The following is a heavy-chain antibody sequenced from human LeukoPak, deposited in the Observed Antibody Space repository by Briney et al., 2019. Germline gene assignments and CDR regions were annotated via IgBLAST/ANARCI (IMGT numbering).Heavy chain of an antibody. Sequence: PGGSLRLSCAASGFTFSSHWISWVCQAPGKGLEWVAHINQDGSQKYYVDSVEGRFAISRDNAKNSLYLQMNSLRAEDTAVYYCARDLLVVKWELLQGSYYYYGMDVWGQGTTVTVSS. D-gene: IGHD1-26*01. V-gene: IGHV3-7*01. CDR2: INQDGSQK. J-gene: IGHJ6*02. CDR3: ARDLLVVKWELLQGSYYYYGMDV. CDR1: GFTFSSHW.